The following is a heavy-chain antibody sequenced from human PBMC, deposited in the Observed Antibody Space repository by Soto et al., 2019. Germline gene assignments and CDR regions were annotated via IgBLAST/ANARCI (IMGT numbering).Heavy chain of an antibody. CDR2: IYYSGST. V-gene: IGHV4-39*01. CDR3: ARNTRATMSDYYYYLDV. D-gene: IGHD5-12*01. J-gene: IGHJ6*03. CDR1: GGSISSSSYY. Sequence: SETLSLTCTVSGGSISSSSYYWGWIRQPPGKGLEWIGSIYYSGSTYYNPPLKSRVTISVDTSKNQFSLKLSSVTAADTAVYYCARNTRATMSDYYYYLDVWGKGTTVTVSS.